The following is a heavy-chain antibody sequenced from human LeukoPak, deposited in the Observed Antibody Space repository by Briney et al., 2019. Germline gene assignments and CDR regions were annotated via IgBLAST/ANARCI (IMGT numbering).Heavy chain of an antibody. CDR2: IYYSGST. D-gene: IGHD2-8*01. Sequence: SETLSLTCTVSGYSISSGYYWGWIRQPPGKGLEWIGYIYYSGSTNYNPSLKSRVTISVDTSKNQFSLKLSSVTAADTAVYYCAREVFYYFDYWGQGTLVTVSS. CDR3: AREVFYYFDY. CDR1: GYSISSGYY. V-gene: IGHV4-61*01. J-gene: IGHJ4*02.